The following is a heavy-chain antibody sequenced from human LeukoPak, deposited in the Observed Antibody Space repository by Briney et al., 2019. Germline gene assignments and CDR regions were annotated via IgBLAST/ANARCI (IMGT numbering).Heavy chain of an antibody. CDR1: GFTFDDYG. CDR3: ARAGGLDSSGYYFDY. V-gene: IGHV3-20*04. D-gene: IGHD3-22*01. CDR2: INWNGGST. J-gene: IGHJ4*02. Sequence: GGSLRLSCAASGFTFDDYGMSWVRRAPGKGLEWVSGINWNGGSTGYAASVQGRFTISRDNAKNSLYLQMNSLRAEDTALYYCARAGGLDSSGYYFDYWGQGTLVTVSS.